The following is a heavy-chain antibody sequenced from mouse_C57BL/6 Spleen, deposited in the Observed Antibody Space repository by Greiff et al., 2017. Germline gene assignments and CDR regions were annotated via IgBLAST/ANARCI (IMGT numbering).Heavy chain of an antibody. CDR2: IYPGSGNT. V-gene: IGHV1-66*01. D-gene: IGHD2-3*01. Sequence: VQLQQSGPELVKPGASVKISCKASGYSFTSYYIHWVKQRPGQGLEWIGWIYPGSGNTKYNEKFKGKATLTADTSSSTAYMQLSSLTSEDSAVYYCASYDGYYERVGFAYWGQGTLVTVSA. CDR1: GYSFTSYY. J-gene: IGHJ3*01. CDR3: ASYDGYYERVGFAY.